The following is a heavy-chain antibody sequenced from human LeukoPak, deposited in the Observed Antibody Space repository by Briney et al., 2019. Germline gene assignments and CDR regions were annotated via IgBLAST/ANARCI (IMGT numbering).Heavy chain of an antibody. CDR2: IYHSGST. CDR1: GGSISSGDSY. CDR3: ARDEQLVPFDY. D-gene: IGHD6-13*01. Sequence: SQTLSLTCTVSGGSISSGDSYWSWIRQLPGKGLEWIGEIYHSGSTNYNPSLKSRVTISVDKSKNQFSLKLSSVTAADTAVYYCARDEQLVPFDYWGQGTLVTVSS. J-gene: IGHJ4*02. V-gene: IGHV4-30-2*01.